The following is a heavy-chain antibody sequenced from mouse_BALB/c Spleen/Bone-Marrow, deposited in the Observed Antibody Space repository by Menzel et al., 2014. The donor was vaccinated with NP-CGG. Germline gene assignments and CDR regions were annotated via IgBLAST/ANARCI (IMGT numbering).Heavy chain of an antibody. D-gene: IGHD2-4*01. CDR2: IDPENGNT. Sequence: VQLQQSGAELVRPGALVKLSCKASGFNINDYYMHWVKQRPEQGLEWIGWIDPENGNTIYDPMFQGKASITADTSSNTAYLQLSSLTSEDTAVYYCAMITTYWGQGTTLTVSS. CDR1: GFNINDYY. CDR3: AMITTY. V-gene: IGHV14-1*02. J-gene: IGHJ2*01.